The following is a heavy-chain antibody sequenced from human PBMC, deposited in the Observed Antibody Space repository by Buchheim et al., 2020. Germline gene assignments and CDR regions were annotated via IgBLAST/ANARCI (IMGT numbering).Heavy chain of an antibody. J-gene: IGHJ4*02. CDR3: ARDNGIYTGYDSYYFDY. CDR1: GVSISGYY. D-gene: IGHD5-12*01. Sequence: QVQLQESGPGLAKPSETLSLTCSVSGVSISGYYWSWIRQPAGKGLEWTGRISSSGSANYNPSLKSRVTMSIDTSNNHFSLNLRSVTAADTAVYYCARDNGIYTGYDSYYFDYWGQG. CDR2: ISSSGSA. V-gene: IGHV4-4*07.